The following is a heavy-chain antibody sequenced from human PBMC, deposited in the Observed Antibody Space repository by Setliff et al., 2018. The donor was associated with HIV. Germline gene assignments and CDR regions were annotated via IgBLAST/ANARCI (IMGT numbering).Heavy chain of an antibody. CDR1: GFSFSNAW. D-gene: IGHD3-3*01. CDR3: TTGQSGFWSGYPLDY. J-gene: IGHJ4*02. CDR2: IKSKSVGGKI. Sequence: GGSLRLSCAASGFSFSNAWMNWVRQAPGEGLEWVGRIKSKSVGGKIDYAAPVKGRISISRDDSENTVYLQINSLKTEDTAVYYCTTGQSGFWSGYPLDYWGQGTLVTVSS. V-gene: IGHV3-15*07.